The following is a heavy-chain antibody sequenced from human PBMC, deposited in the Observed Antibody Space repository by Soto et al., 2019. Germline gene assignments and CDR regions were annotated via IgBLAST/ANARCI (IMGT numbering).Heavy chain of an antibody. J-gene: IGHJ6*02. D-gene: IGHD4-4*01. CDR2: ISGSGGST. Sequence: GGSLRLSCAASGFTFSIYAMTWVRQAPGKGLEWVSAISGSGGSTYYADSVKGRFTISRDNSKNTLYLQMSSLRPGDTAVYYCATTYSMDVWGRGTTVTVSS. CDR1: GFTFSIYA. CDR3: ATTYSMDV. V-gene: IGHV3-23*01.